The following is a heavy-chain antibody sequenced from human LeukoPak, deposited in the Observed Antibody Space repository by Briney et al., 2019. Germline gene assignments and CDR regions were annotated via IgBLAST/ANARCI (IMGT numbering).Heavy chain of an antibody. Sequence: ASVKVSCKASGYTFTSYYMHWVRQAPGQGLEWMGIINPSGGSTSYAQKFQGRVTMTRDTSTSTVYMELSSLRSEDTAVYYCARDHPPYGSGWFRAPDYWGQGTLVTVSS. J-gene: IGHJ4*02. CDR2: INPSGGST. D-gene: IGHD6-19*01. CDR3: ARDHPPYGSGWFRAPDY. V-gene: IGHV1-46*01. CDR1: GYTFTSYY.